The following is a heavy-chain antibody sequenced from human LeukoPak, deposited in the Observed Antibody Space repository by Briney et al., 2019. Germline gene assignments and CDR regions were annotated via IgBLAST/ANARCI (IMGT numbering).Heavy chain of an antibody. V-gene: IGHV4-34*01. CDR1: GGSFSGYY. CDR2: INHSGST. J-gene: IGHJ4*02. D-gene: IGHD6-13*01. CDR3: ARDVTAAFDY. Sequence: PSETLSLTCAVYGGSFSGYYWSWIRQPPGKGLEWIGEINHSGSTNYNPSLKSRITISVDTSKNQFSLKLSSVTAADTAVYYCARDVTAAFDYWGQGTLVTVSS.